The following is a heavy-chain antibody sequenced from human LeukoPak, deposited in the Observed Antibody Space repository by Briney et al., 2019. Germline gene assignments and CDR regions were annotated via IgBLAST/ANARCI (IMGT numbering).Heavy chain of an antibody. J-gene: IGHJ4*02. CDR2: IIPIFSTA. V-gene: IGHV1-69*13. Sequence: SVKVSCKASGGTFSGYAIGWVRQAPGQGLEWMGGIIPIFSTADYAQKFQGRVTITADESTSTAYMELSSLRSEDTAVYYCAGGPDYYDSSGPDYWGQGTLVTVSS. CDR3: AGGPDYYDSSGPDY. D-gene: IGHD3-22*01. CDR1: GGTFSGYA.